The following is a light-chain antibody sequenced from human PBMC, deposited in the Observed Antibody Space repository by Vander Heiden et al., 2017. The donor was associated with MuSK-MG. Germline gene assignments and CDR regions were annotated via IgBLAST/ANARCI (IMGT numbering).Light chain of an antibody. V-gene: IGLV2-23*02. J-gene: IGLJ1*01. CDR3: CSYAGSSTYV. CDR1: SSDVGSYNL. CDR2: EVR. Sequence: QSALTQPASVSGSPGQSITIFCTGTSSDVGSYNLVAWYQQPPGKAPKLVIYEVRKRPSGVSNRFSGSESDTTASLTISGLQAEDEADYYCCSYAGSSTYVFGTGTKVTVL.